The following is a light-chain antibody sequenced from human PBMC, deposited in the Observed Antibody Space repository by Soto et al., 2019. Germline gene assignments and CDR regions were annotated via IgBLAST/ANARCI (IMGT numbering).Light chain of an antibody. V-gene: IGLV2-23*01. J-gene: IGLJ1*01. CDR3: CSYAGGNTYV. Sequence: QSVLTQPASVSGSPGQSITISCTGTTSDVGAYNLVSWYQRLPGKAPKLLIFEGTKRPSGVSSRFSGSKSGNTASLTIFGLRAEDEADYFCCSYAGGNTYVLGTGTKVTVL. CDR1: TSDVGAYNL. CDR2: EGT.